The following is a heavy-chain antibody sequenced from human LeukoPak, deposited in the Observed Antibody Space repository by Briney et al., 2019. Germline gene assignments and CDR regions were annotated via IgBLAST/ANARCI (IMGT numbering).Heavy chain of an antibody. J-gene: IGHJ4*02. CDR3: ARSWPGGNSRQNFDY. Sequence: PSETLSLTCTVSGGSISSGDYYWSWIRQPPGKGLEWIGYIYYSGSTNYNPSLKSRVTISVDTSKNQVSLKLSSVIAADTAVYYCARSWPGGNSRQNFDYWGQGTLVTVSS. V-gene: IGHV4-30-4*01. CDR1: GGSISSGDYY. D-gene: IGHD1-26*01. CDR2: IYYSGST.